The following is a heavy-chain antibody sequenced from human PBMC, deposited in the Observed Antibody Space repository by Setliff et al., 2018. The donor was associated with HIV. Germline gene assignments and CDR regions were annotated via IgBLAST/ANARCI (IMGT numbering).Heavy chain of an antibody. CDR2: INSDGSTT. CDR3: AKDAGSYSYVHEYFQH. Sequence: GGSLRLSCAASGFTFSDYWLHWVRQVPGKGLVWVSRINSDGSTTNYADSVRGRFTISRDNAKNTLYLQMNSLRAEDAAVYYCAKDAGSYSYVHEYFQHWGQGTLVTVSS. J-gene: IGHJ1*01. D-gene: IGHD5-18*01. CDR1: GFTFSDYW. V-gene: IGHV3-74*01.